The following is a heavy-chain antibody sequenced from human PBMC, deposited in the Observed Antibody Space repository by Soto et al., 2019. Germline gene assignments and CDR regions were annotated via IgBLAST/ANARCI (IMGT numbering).Heavy chain of an antibody. Sequence: EVQLVESGGGLVQPGGSLRLSCAASGFTFSSYDMHWVRQATGKGLEWVSAIGTAGDTYYPGSVKGRFTISRENAKNSLYLQMNSLRAGDTAVYYCARGSRIGYCSGGSCVTFDYWGQGTLVTVSS. V-gene: IGHV3-13*01. CDR1: GFTFSSYD. D-gene: IGHD2-15*01. CDR2: IGTAGDT. J-gene: IGHJ4*02. CDR3: ARGSRIGYCSGGSCVTFDY.